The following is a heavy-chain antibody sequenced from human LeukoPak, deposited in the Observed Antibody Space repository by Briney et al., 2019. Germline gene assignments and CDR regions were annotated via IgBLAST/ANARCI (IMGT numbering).Heavy chain of an antibody. V-gene: IGHV4-4*09. CDR2: IYTSGST. Sequence: SETLSLTCTVSGGSISSYYWSWIRQPPGKGLEWIEYIYTSGSTNYNPSLKSRVTISVDTSKNQFSLKLSSVTAADTAAYYCATHSGSYGSDHWGQGTLVTVSS. CDR3: ATHSGSYGSDH. CDR1: GGSISSYY. J-gene: IGHJ4*02. D-gene: IGHD1-26*01.